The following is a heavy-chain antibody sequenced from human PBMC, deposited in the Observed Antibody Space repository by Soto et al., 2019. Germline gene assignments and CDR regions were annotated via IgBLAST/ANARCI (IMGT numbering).Heavy chain of an antibody. J-gene: IGHJ4*02. CDR2: IYYSGST. D-gene: IGHD3-10*01. CDR1: GGSINSSDYL. V-gene: IGHV4-39*07. Sequence: SETLSLTCTVSGGSINSSDYLWGWIRQPPGKGLEWIGSIYYSGSTYYNPSLKSRVTISVDTSKNQFSLKLSSVTAADTAVYYCAREAHGEYYYGSGKFDYWGQGTLVTVSS. CDR3: AREAHGEYYYGSGKFDY.